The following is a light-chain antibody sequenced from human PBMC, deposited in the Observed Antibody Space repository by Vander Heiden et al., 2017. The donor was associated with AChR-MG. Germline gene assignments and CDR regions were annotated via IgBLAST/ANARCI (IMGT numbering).Light chain of an antibody. J-gene: IGLJ2*01. V-gene: IGLV1-47*01. CDR2: RNN. CDR3: AAWEDSLSGVV. CDR1: SSNIGGNY. Sequence: QSVLTQPPSASGTPGQSVTISCSGSSSNIGGNYVYGYQQIPGTAPKVLIYRNNQRPSGVPDRISGSKSGTSASLAINGLRSEDEAEYYCAAWEDSLSGVVFGGGTKLTVL.